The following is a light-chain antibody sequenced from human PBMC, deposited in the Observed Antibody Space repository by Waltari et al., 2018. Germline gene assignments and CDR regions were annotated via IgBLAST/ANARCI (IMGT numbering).Light chain of an antibody. Sequence: QSALTPPASVSGSPGQSITISCTGPSSAVGGYNFVSWYQQHPGKAPKLMIYEVTNRPSGVSNRFAGSKSGNTASPTISGLLAEDEADYYCCSYTTTTTVVFGGGTKLTVL. CDR1: SSAVGGYNF. V-gene: IGLV2-14*01. J-gene: IGLJ3*02. CDR2: EVT. CDR3: CSYTTTTTVV.